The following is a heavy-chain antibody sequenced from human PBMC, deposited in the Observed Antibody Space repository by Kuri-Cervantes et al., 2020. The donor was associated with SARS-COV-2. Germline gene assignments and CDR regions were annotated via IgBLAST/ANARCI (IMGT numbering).Heavy chain of an antibody. J-gene: IGHJ3*02. V-gene: IGHV3-7*01. CDR1: GFTFSSSW. CDR3: AKVSSPSSPSFDI. Sequence: GESLKIYCEASGFTFSSSWMSWVRQAPGKGLEWVANIKQDGSEKYYVDSMKGRLTISRDNAKNSLYLQMNSLRDEEPAVYYCAKVSSPSSPSFDIWGQGTMVTVSS. CDR2: IKQDGSEK. D-gene: IGHD6-6*01.